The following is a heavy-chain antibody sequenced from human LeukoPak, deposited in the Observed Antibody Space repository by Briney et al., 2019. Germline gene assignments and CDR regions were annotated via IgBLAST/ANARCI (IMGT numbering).Heavy chain of an antibody. Sequence: ASVKVSCKASGYTFTSYGISWVRQAPGQGLEWMGGIIPIFGTANYAQKFQGRVTITADESTSTAYMELSSLRSEDTAVYYCGRVGYSSGWYYFDYWGQGTLVTVSS. V-gene: IGHV1-69*13. J-gene: IGHJ4*02. CDR3: GRVGYSSGWYYFDY. CDR1: GYTFTSYG. CDR2: IIPIFGTA. D-gene: IGHD6-19*01.